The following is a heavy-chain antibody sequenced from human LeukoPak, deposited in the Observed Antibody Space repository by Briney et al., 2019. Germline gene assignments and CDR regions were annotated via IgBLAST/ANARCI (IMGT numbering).Heavy chain of an antibody. CDR2: IKHDGSGK. CDR3: ARETNLSH. J-gene: IGHJ4*02. CDR1: GFTLNIYW. Sequence: GGSLRLSCAASGFTLNIYWMSWIRQAPGKGLECVAIIKHDGSGKYYVDSVRGRFTISRDNAKSSLYLQMNSLRAEDTAVYYCARETNLSHWGQGTLVTVSS. V-gene: IGHV3-7*01.